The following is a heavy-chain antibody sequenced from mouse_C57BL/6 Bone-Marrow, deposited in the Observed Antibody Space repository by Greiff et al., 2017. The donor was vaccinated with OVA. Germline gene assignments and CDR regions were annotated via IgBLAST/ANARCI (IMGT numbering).Heavy chain of an antibody. CDR3: ARSLYDYDGDFDY. CDR1: GYTFTSYW. V-gene: IGHV1-7*01. D-gene: IGHD2-4*01. CDR2: INPSSGYT. J-gene: IGHJ2*01. Sequence: VQLQQSGAELAKPGASVKLSCKASGYTFTSYWMHWVKQRPGQGLEWIGYINPSSGYTKYNQKFKDKATLTADKSSSTAYMQLSSLTYEDSAVYYCARSLYDYDGDFDYWGQGTTLTVSS.